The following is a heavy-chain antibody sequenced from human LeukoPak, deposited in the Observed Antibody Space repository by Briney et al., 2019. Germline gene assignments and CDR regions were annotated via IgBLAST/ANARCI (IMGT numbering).Heavy chain of an antibody. Sequence: GESLKIACKGSGYSFISYWIGWVRQMPGKGLEWMGIIYPDDSDTRYSPSFQGQVTISADKSISTAYLQWSNLKAPDTAMYYCARLPSFYDSLGYNKPRYIDLWGRGTLVTVSS. CDR2: IYPDDSDT. D-gene: IGHD3-22*01. CDR1: GYSFISYW. V-gene: IGHV5-51*01. CDR3: ARLPSFYDSLGYNKPRYIDL. J-gene: IGHJ2*01.